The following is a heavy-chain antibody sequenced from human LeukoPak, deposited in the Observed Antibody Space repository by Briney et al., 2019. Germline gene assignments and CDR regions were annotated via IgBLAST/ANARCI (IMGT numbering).Heavy chain of an antibody. CDR1: DGSIRTYY. Sequence: IPSETLSLTCSVSDGSIRTYYWSWIRQSPGQGLEWIGNIYYRGDINYNPSPKSRVIISIDTSKNQFSLKVTSLTAADTAVYYCATNKDWAEADWGQGTLVIVSS. CDR2: IYYRGDI. CDR3: ATNKDWAEAD. J-gene: IGHJ4*02. V-gene: IGHV4-59*03. D-gene: IGHD3/OR15-3a*01.